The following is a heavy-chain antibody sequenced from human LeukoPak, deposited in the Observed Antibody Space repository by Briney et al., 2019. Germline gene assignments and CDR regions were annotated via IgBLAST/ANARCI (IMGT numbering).Heavy chain of an antibody. Sequence: PGRSLRLSCAASGFTFSSYAMHWVRQAPGKGLEWVAVISYDGSNKYYADSVKGRFTISRDNSKNTLYLQMNSLRAEDTAVYYCAKGDSSGWPGANFDYWGQGTLVTVSS. CDR1: GFTFSSYA. D-gene: IGHD6-19*01. V-gene: IGHV3-30*04. J-gene: IGHJ4*02. CDR3: AKGDSSGWPGANFDY. CDR2: ISYDGSNK.